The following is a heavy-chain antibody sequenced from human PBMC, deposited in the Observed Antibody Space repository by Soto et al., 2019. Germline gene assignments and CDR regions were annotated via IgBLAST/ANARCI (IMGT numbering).Heavy chain of an antibody. V-gene: IGHV3-33*01. J-gene: IGHJ5*02. CDR3: ARDSSGSYYSIGDNWFDP. CDR2: TWYDGSNK. D-gene: IGHD1-26*01. CDR1: GFTFSSYG. Sequence: QVQLVESGGGVVQPGRSLRLSCAASGFTFSSYGMHWVRQAPGKGLEWVAVTWYDGSNKYYADSVKGRFTISRDNSKNTLYLQMNSLRAEDTAVYYCARDSSGSYYSIGDNWFDPWGQGTLVTVSS.